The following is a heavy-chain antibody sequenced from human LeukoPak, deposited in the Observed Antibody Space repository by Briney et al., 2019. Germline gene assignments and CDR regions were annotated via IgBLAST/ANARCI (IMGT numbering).Heavy chain of an antibody. Sequence: PGGSLRFSGAASGFTFSSYSMNRHRQAPGMGLQWVSYISSSSSTIYYADSVKGRFTISRDNAKNSLYLQMNSLRAEDTAVYYCARDFDYSSFDYWGQGTLVTVSS. V-gene: IGHV3-48*01. J-gene: IGHJ4*02. D-gene: IGHD4-11*01. CDR3: ARDFDYSSFDY. CDR2: ISSSSSTI. CDR1: GFTFSSYS.